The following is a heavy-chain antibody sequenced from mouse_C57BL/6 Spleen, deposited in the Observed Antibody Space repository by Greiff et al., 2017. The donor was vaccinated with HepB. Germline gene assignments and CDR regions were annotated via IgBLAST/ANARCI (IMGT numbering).Heavy chain of an antibody. CDR2: INPNNGGT. CDR3: ARGMMTTRIDY. D-gene: IGHD2-4*01. J-gene: IGHJ2*01. Sequence: EVQLVESGPELVKPGASVKMSCKASGYTFTDYNMHWVKQSHGKSLEWIGYINPNNGGTSYNQKFKGKATLTVNKSSSTAYMELRSLTSEDSAVYYCARGMMTTRIDYGGQGTTLTVSS. V-gene: IGHV1-22*01. CDR1: GYTFTDYN.